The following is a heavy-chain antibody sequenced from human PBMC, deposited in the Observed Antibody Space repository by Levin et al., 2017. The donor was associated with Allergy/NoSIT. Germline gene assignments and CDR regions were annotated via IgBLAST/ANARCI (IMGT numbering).Heavy chain of an antibody. V-gene: IGHV4-39*07. CDR3: ARGGRWTPIIAVLTYHFDF. D-gene: IGHD3-16*01. CDR1: DDSLTSTSYY. J-gene: IGHJ4*02. Sequence: SETLSLTCTVSDDSLTSTSYYWGWIRQPPGKGLEWIGTIYYGGTTYFNPSLKSRGAISVDSSKNHFSLRLRSVTAADTAVYYCARGGRWTPIIAVLTYHFDFWGQGALLTVSS. CDR2: IYYGGTT.